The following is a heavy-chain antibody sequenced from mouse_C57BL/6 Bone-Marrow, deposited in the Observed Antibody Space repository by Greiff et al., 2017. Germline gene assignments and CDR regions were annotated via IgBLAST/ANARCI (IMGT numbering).Heavy chain of an antibody. CDR2: ISSGSSTI. CDR3: ARGYYGSSYGDFDY. Sequence: EVKLVESGGGLVKPGGSLKLSCAASGFTFSDYGMHWVRQAPEKGLEWVAYISSGSSTIYYADTVKGRLTISRDNAKHTLFLQMTSLSSEDTAMYYCARGYYGSSYGDFDYWGQGTTLTVSS. CDR1: GFTFSDYG. J-gene: IGHJ2*01. V-gene: IGHV5-17*01. D-gene: IGHD1-1*01.